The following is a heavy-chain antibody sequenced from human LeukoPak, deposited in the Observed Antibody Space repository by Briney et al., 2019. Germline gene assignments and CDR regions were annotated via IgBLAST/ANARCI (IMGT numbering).Heavy chain of an antibody. D-gene: IGHD2-2*01. Sequence: SQTLSLTCTVSGVSISSGSYYWSWIRQPAGKGLEWIGRIYTSGSTNYNPSLKSRVTISVDTSKNQFSLKLSSVTAADTAVYYCARFRTTIVVVPEAQNYYYYYMDVWGKGTTVTVSS. CDR1: GVSISSGSYY. CDR3: ARFRTTIVVVPEAQNYYYYYMDV. CDR2: IYTSGST. V-gene: IGHV4-61*02. J-gene: IGHJ6*03.